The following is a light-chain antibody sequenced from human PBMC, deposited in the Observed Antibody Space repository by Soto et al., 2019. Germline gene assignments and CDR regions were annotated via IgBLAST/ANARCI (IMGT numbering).Light chain of an antibody. CDR1: SSNIAAGSD. CDR2: GNS. CDR3: QAYDSGLSGPA. J-gene: IGLJ1*01. V-gene: IGLV1-40*01. Sequence: QSVLTQPPSVSRAPGQRVTVSCTGSSSNIAAGSDVQWYQQLPGTAPKLLIYGNSNRPSGVPDRFSGSKAGTSASLAITGLHAEDEAHYYCQAYDSGLSGPAFGTGTKLTVL.